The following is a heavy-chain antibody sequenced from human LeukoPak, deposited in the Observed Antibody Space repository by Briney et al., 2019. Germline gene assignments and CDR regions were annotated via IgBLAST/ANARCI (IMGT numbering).Heavy chain of an antibody. D-gene: IGHD3-16*01. CDR1: GESFSGYY. CDR3: ARGRSGGYFDY. CDR2: INHSGST. V-gene: IGHV4-34*01. J-gene: IGHJ4*02. Sequence: KPSETLSLTCAVYGESFSGYYWSWIRQPPGKGLEWIGEINHSGSTNYNPSLKSRVTISVDTSKNQLSLKLSSVTAADTAVYYCARGRSGGYFDYWGQGTLVTVSS.